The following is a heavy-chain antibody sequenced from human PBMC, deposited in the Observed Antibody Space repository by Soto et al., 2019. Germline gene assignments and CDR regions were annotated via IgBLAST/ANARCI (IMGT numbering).Heavy chain of an antibody. Sequence: QVQLVQSGAEVKKPASSVKVSCKASGGTFNNYPITWVRQAPGEGREWMGGSIPIFGTANYAQNFQGRVTISVDESTSTAYMELSSLRSEDTAVYYCARGRGYSGDDHYYYFDMDVWGQGTTVTVSS. J-gene: IGHJ6*02. CDR2: SIPIFGTA. CDR1: GGTFNNYP. V-gene: IGHV1-69*01. CDR3: ARGRGYSGDDHYYYFDMDV. D-gene: IGHD5-12*01.